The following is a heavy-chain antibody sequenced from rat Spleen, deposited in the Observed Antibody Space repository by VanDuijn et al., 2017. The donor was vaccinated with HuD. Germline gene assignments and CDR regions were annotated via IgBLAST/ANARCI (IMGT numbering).Heavy chain of an antibody. V-gene: IGHV5-25*01. CDR2: ISPSGGST. CDR1: GFTFSDYY. Sequence: EVQLVESDGGLVQPGRSLKLSCAASGFTFSDYYMAWIRQAPTKGLEWVASISPSGGSTYYRDSVKGRFTVSRDNAKSTLYLQMDSLRSEDTATYYCARQGAYYSSYIYVGYWGQGVMVTVSS. J-gene: IGHJ2*01. D-gene: IGHD1-2*01. CDR3: ARQGAYYSSYIYVGY.